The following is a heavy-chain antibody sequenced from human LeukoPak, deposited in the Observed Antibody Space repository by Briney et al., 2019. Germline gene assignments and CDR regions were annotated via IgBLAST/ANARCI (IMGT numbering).Heavy chain of an antibody. CDR2: INPNSGGT. V-gene: IGHV1-2*06. CDR3: AGVGGIAAAGTNEGRNY. D-gene: IGHD6-13*01. Sequence: GASVKVSCKASGYTFTGYYMHWVRQAPGQGLEWMGRINPNSGGTNYAQKFQDRVTMTRDTSISTAYMELSRLRSDDTAVYYCAGVGGIAAAGTNEGRNYWGQGTLVTVSS. J-gene: IGHJ4*02. CDR1: GYTFTGYY.